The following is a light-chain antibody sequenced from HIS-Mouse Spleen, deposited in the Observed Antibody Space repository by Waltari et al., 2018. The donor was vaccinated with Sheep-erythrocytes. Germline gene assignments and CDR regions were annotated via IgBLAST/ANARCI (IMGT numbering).Light chain of an antibody. V-gene: IGLV2-11*01. CDR2: DVS. J-gene: IGLJ1*01. Sequence: QSALTQPRSVSGSPGQSVTISCTGTSSDVGGYNYVSWYQQHPGKAPKLMIYDVSKRPSGVPDLFSGSKSGNTASLTISGLQAEDEADYYCCSYAGSYNHVFGTGTKVTVL. CDR1: SSDVGGYNY. CDR3: CSYAGSYNHV.